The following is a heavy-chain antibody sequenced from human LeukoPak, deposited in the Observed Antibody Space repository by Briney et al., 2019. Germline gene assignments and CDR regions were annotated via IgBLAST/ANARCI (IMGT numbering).Heavy chain of an antibody. CDR3: ARGLPNYYGMDV. J-gene: IGHJ6*02. V-gene: IGHV3-7*01. CDR1: GFTFSNYW. Sequence: GGSLRLSCAASGFTFSNYWMSWVRQAPGKGLQWVANIKQDGSEKYYVDSVKGRFTISRDNAKKSLYLQMNSLRAEDTAVYYCARGLPNYYGMDVWGQGTTVTVSS. CDR2: IKQDGSEK.